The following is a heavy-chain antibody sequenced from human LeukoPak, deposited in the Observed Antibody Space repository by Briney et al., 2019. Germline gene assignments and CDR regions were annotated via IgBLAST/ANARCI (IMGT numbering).Heavy chain of an antibody. J-gene: IGHJ4*02. Sequence: GSSVKVSCKASGGTFSSYAISWVRQAPGQGLEWMGGIIPIFGTANYAQKFQGRVTITTDESTSTACMELSSLRSEDTAVYYCARHPRPLGMSGGNYYDYWGQGTLVTVSS. CDR3: ARHPRPLGMSGGNYYDY. CDR2: IIPIFGTA. V-gene: IGHV1-69*05. D-gene: IGHD2-15*01. CDR1: GGTFSSYA.